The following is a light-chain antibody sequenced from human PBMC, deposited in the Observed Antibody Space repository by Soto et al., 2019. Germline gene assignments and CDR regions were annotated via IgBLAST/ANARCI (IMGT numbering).Light chain of an antibody. V-gene: IGKV3-11*01. CDR2: DAS. Sequence: EIVLTQSPATLSLSPGERATLSCRASQSVSSYLAWYQQKPGQAPRLLIFDASNRATGISARFSGSGSGTHFTLTISSLEPEDFAVYYCQQRGNLFTFGQGTKLEIK. J-gene: IGKJ2*01. CDR1: QSVSSY. CDR3: QQRGNLFT.